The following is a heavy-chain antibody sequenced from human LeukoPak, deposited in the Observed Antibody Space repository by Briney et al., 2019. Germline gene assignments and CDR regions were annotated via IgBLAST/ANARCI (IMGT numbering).Heavy chain of an antibody. J-gene: IGHJ4*02. V-gene: IGHV4-30-4*08. D-gene: IGHD3-3*01. CDR1: GGSISSGDYY. CDR3: AYYDFWSGLDY. Sequence: PSQTLSLTCTVSGGSISSGDYYWSWLRQPPGKGLEWIGYIYYSGSTYYNPSLKSRVTISVDTSKNQFSLKLSSVTAADTAVYYCAYYDFWSGLDYWGQGTLVTVSS. CDR2: IYYSGST.